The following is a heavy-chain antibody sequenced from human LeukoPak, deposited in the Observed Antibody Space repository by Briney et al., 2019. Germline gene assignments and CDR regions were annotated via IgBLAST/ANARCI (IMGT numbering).Heavy chain of an antibody. Sequence: SETLSLTCTVSGGSISSYYWSWIRQPPGKGLEWIGYIYYSGSTNYNPSLKSRVTISVDTSKNQFSLKLSSVTAADTAVYYCARDRRYGGPDYWGQGTLVTVSS. CDR3: ARDRRYGGPDY. D-gene: IGHD4-17*01. V-gene: IGHV4-59*01. CDR2: IYYSGST. CDR1: GGSISSYY. J-gene: IGHJ4*02.